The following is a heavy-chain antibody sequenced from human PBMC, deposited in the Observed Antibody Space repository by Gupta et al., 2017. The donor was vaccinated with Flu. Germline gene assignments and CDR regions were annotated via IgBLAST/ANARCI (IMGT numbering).Heavy chain of an antibody. J-gene: IGHJ2*01. CDR1: GFTFSSYS. CDR3: ARDIVDYYDSSGQNDDL. CDR2: ISSSSSYI. D-gene: IGHD3-22*01. Sequence: EVQLVESGGGLVKPGGFLRLSCAASGFTFSSYSMNWVRQAPGKGLEWVSSISSSSSYIDYADSVKGRFTISRDNAKNSLYLQMNSLRAEDTAVYYCARDIVDYYDSSGQNDDLWGRGTLVTVSS. V-gene: IGHV3-21*01.